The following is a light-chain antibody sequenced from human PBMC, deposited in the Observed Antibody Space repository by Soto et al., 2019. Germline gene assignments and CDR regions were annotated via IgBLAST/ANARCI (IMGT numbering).Light chain of an antibody. CDR2: RNN. Sequence: QSVLTQPPSASGTPGQRVTISCSGSSSNIGSNSVYWYQQLPGTAPKLLIYRNNQRPSGVPDRFSGSKSGTSASLAISGRRSDDEDDYYCAAWDDSLSGVVFGGGTKLTVL. CDR1: SSNIGSNS. CDR3: AAWDDSLSGVV. J-gene: IGLJ2*01. V-gene: IGLV1-47*01.